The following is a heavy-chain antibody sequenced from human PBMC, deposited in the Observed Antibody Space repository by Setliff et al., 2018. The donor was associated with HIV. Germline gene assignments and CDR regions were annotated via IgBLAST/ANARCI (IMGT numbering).Heavy chain of an antibody. CDR3: ARASTALTYYGMDV. Sequence: ASVKVSCKASGYSFSTYGISWVRQAPGQGLEWMGWISVYNGNTNYAQKLQGRVTMTTDTSTDTAYMELRSLRSDDTAVYYCARASTALTYYGMDVWVPETLLVTVSS. CDR2: ISVYNGNT. CDR1: GYSFSTYG. J-gene: IGHJ6*02. V-gene: IGHV1-18*01.